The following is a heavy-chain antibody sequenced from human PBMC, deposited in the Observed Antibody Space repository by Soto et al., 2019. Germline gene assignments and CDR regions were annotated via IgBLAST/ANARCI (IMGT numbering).Heavy chain of an antibody. Sequence: QVQLLQSGAEVNKPGASVQVSCKASGYTFIDSYIHWVRQAPGQGLEWMGRINPNNGDTVYTQKFQGRVSMTRDTSITTAFMEVSRLTSDDAAVYFCAMGDNILTGYYALVYWGQGTLVTVSS. D-gene: IGHD3-9*01. CDR1: GYTFIDSY. CDR2: INPNNGDT. CDR3: AMGDNILTGYYALVY. V-gene: IGHV1-2*02. J-gene: IGHJ4*02.